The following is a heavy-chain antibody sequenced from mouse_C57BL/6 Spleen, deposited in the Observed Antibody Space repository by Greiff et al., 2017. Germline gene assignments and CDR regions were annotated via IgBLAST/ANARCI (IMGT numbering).Heavy chain of an antibody. V-gene: IGHV1-50*01. CDR3: ARNYYGSIFDC. D-gene: IGHD1-1*01. CDR2: IDPSDSYT. CDR1: GYTFTSYW. Sequence: QVQLQQPGAELVKPGASVKLSCKASGYTFTSYWMQWVNQGPGQGLEWIGEIDPSDSYTNYNQKFKGKATLTVDTSSSTAYMQLSSLTSEDSAVYYCARNYYGSIFDCWGQGTTLTVAS. J-gene: IGHJ2*01.